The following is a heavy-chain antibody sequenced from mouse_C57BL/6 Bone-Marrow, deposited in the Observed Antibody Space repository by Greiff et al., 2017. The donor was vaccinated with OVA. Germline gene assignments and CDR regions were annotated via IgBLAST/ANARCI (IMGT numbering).Heavy chain of an antibody. CDR2: IDPSDSYT. V-gene: IGHV1-59*01. J-gene: IGHJ4*01. Sequence: QVQLQQPGAELVRPGTSVKLSCKASGYTFTSYWMHWVKQRPGQGLEWIGVIDPSDSYTNYTQTFKGKATLTVDKSSSTAYMQLSSLTSEDSAVYYCAREILRSYAMDYWGQGTSVTVSS. CDR1: GYTFTSYW. CDR3: AREILRSYAMDY. D-gene: IGHD1-1*01.